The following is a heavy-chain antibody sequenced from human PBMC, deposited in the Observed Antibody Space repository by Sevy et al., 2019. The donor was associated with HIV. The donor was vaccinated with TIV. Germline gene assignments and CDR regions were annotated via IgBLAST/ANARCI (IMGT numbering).Heavy chain of an antibody. CDR1: GYTFNAYF. CDR3: ARAYYYDSSAYRFDD. Sequence: ASVKVSCKASGYTFNAYFMHWVRQAPGQGLEWMGRINPNSGDTTYAQKFQGRVTMSRDTSISTAYMELHRLTSDDTAVYYCARAYYYDSSAYRFDDWDQGTLVTVSS. J-gene: IGHJ4*02. D-gene: IGHD3-22*01. CDR2: INPNSGDT. V-gene: IGHV1-2*06.